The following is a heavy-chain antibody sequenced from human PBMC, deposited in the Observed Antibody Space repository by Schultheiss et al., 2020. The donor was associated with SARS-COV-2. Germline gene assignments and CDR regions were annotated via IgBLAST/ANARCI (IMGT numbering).Heavy chain of an antibody. CDR3: ARRVATGWHFDL. J-gene: IGHJ2*01. D-gene: IGHD5-12*01. Sequence: GWSLRLSCAASGFTVSSNYMSWVRQAPGKGLEWVSVIYRGGNTYYADSVKGRFTISRDNSKNTLCLQMNSLRAEDTAVYYCARRVATGWHFDLWGRGTLVTVSS. V-gene: IGHV3-53*01. CDR1: GFTVSSNY. CDR2: IYRGGNT.